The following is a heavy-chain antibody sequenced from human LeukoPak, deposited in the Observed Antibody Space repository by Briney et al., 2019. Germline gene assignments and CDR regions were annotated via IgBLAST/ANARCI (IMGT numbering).Heavy chain of an antibody. CDR3: ARSLFGPRITMIVGP. J-gene: IGHJ5*02. Sequence: ASVKVSRKASGYTFTSYYMHWVRQAPGQGLEWMGIINPSGGSTSYAQKFQGRVTMTRDTSTSTVYMELSSLRSEDTAVYYCARSLFGPRITMIVGPWGQGTLVTVSS. V-gene: IGHV1-46*01. CDR1: GYTFTSYY. D-gene: IGHD3-22*01. CDR2: INPSGGST.